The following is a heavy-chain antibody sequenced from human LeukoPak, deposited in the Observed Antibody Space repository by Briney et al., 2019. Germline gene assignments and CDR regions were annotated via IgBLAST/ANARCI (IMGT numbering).Heavy chain of an antibody. CDR1: GFTFSSYS. J-gene: IGHJ4*02. CDR2: ISSSSSYI. D-gene: IGHD2-2*03. CDR3: ARGLDIVVVPAAMQFDY. V-gene: IGHV3-21*01. Sequence: GGSLRLSCAASGFTFSSYSMNWVRQAPGKGLEWVSSISSSSSYIYYADSVKGRFTISRDNAKNSLYLQMNSLRAEDTAVYYCARGLDIVVVPAAMQFDYWGQGTLVTVSS.